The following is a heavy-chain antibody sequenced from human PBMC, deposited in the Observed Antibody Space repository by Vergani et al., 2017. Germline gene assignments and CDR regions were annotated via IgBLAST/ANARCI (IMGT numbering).Heavy chain of an antibody. J-gene: IGHJ6*02. V-gene: IGHV1-46*01. Sequence: QVQLVQSGAEVKKPGSSVKVSCKASGGTFSSYAISWVRQAPGQGLEWMGIINPSGGSTSYAQKFQGRVTMTRNTSISTAYMELSSLRSEDTAVYYCASLGFGELLHYYYYGMDVWGQGTTVTVSS. CDR1: GGTFSSYA. CDR3: ASLGFGELLHYYYYGMDV. CDR2: INPSGGST. D-gene: IGHD3-10*01.